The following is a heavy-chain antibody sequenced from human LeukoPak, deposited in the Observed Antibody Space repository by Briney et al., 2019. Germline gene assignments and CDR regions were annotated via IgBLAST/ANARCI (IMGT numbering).Heavy chain of an antibody. D-gene: IGHD5-18*01. J-gene: IGHJ4*02. Sequence: GASVKVSCKASGYTFTSYYMHWVRQAPGQGLEWMGIINPSGGSTSYAQKFQGRVTMTRDTSTSTVYMELSSLRSEDTAAYYCARDAGYSYGTYYFDYWGQGTLVTVSS. V-gene: IGHV1-46*01. CDR3: ARDAGYSYGTYYFDY. CDR1: GYTFTSYY. CDR2: INPSGGST.